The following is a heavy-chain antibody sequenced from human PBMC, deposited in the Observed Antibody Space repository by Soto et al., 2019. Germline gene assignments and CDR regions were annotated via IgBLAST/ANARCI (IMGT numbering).Heavy chain of an antibody. V-gene: IGHV4-59*01. Sequence: QVQLQESGPGLVKPSETLSLTCTVSGGSIRSYYWSWIRQPPGKGLEWIGYIYNSGSTNYNPSLKSRVTISVDTSKNQFSLKLSSVTAADTAVYYCARGINPLLAFDIWGQGTMVTVSS. J-gene: IGHJ3*02. CDR2: IYNSGST. CDR1: GGSIRSYY. CDR3: ARGINPLLAFDI. D-gene: IGHD3-10*01.